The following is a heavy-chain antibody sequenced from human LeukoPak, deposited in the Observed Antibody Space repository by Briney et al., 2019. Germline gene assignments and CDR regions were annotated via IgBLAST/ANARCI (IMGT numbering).Heavy chain of an antibody. Sequence: ASVKVSCKASGYTFVGYYLHWVRQAPGQGLEWMAWIDPYTGNTRYAQKFQGRITVTRDTSVGTTCMELTWLTSDDTARYYCAREYSASEHWGQGTLVTVSS. V-gene: IGHV1-2*02. D-gene: IGHD5-12*01. CDR3: AREYSASEH. CDR2: IDPYTGNT. CDR1: GYTFVGYY. J-gene: IGHJ4*02.